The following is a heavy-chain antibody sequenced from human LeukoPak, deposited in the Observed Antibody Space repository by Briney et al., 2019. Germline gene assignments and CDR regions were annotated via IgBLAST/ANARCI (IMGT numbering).Heavy chain of an antibody. J-gene: IGHJ4*02. D-gene: IGHD4-11*01. Sequence: SETLSLTCTVSGGSISSGGYYWSWIRQPPGKGLEWIGYIYHSGSTYYNPSLKSRVTISVDRSKNQFSLKLSSVTAADTAVYYCARDSVDYPYWGQGTLVTVSS. CDR1: GGSISSGGYY. V-gene: IGHV4-30-2*01. CDR3: ARDSVDYPY. CDR2: IYHSGST.